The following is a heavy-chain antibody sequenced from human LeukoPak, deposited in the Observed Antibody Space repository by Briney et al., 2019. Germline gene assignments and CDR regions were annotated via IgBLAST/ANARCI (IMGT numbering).Heavy chain of an antibody. CDR3: AKVIAVLLWFGDLSPSFDY. CDR2: ISGSGGST. D-gene: IGHD3-10*01. J-gene: IGHJ4*02. Sequence: GGSLRLSCAASGFTFSSYAMSWVRQAPGKGLEWVSAISGSGGSTYYADSVKGRFTISRDNSKNTLYLQMNSLRAEDTAVYYCAKVIAVLLWFGDLSPSFDYWGQGTLVTVSS. CDR1: GFTFSSYA. V-gene: IGHV3-23*01.